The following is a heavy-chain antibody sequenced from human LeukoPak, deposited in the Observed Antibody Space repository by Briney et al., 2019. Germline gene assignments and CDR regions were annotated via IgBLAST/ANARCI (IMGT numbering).Heavy chain of an antibody. CDR3: ARLGTPFLRYSSGWYVDY. Sequence: SQTLSLTCTVSGGSISGGGYYWGWIRQPPGKGLEWIGSIYYSGSTYYNPSLKSRVTISVDTSKNQFSLKLSSVTAADTAVYYCARLGTPFLRYSSGWYVDYWGQGTLVTVSS. D-gene: IGHD6-19*01. V-gene: IGHV4-39*01. CDR2: IYYSGST. J-gene: IGHJ4*02. CDR1: GGSISGGGYY.